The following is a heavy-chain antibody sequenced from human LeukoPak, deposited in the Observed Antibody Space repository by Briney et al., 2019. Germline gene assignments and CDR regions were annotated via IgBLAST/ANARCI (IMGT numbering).Heavy chain of an antibody. V-gene: IGHV1-2*02. Sequence: ASVKVSCKASGYTFTGYYMHWVRQAPGQGLKWMGWINPNSGGTNYAQKFQGRVTMTRDTSISTAYMELSRLRSDDTAVYYCARDQYSSSWYSFNYYYYMDVWGKGTTVTVSS. CDR1: GYTFTGYY. J-gene: IGHJ6*03. CDR2: INPNSGGT. CDR3: ARDQYSSSWYSFNYYYYMDV. D-gene: IGHD6-13*01.